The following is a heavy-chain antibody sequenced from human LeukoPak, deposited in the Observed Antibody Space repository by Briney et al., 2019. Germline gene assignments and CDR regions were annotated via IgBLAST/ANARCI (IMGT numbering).Heavy chain of an antibody. J-gene: IGHJ4*02. CDR1: GFTFSSYG. CDR2: IWYDGSNK. D-gene: IGHD1-26*01. V-gene: IGHV3-33*06. Sequence: PGRSLRLSCAASGFTFSSYGMHWVRQAPGKGLEWVAVIWYDGSNKYYADSVKGRFTISRDNFKNTLYLQMNSLRAEDTAVYYCAKDQGGSYSYFDYWDQGTLVTVSS. CDR3: AKDQGGSYSYFDY.